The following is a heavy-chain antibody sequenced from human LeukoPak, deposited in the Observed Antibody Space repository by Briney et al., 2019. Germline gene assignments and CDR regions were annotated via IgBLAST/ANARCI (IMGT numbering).Heavy chain of an antibody. Sequence: SETLSLTCSVSGGSISSYYWNWIRQPAGKGLEWIGRIYSSGSSNYNPPLKSRVTMSVDMSKNQFSLKLSSVTAADTAVYYCARESGGKPRQFDYWGQGTLVTVSS. J-gene: IGHJ4*02. CDR2: IYSSGSS. D-gene: IGHD3-10*01. CDR3: ARESGGKPRQFDY. V-gene: IGHV4-4*07. CDR1: GGSISSYY.